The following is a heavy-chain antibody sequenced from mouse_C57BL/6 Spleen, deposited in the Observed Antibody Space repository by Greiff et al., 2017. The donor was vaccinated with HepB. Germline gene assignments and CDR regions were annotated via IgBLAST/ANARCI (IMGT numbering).Heavy chain of an antibody. CDR1: GFTFTDYY. V-gene: IGHV7-3*01. J-gene: IGHJ4*01. CDR2: IRNKANGYTT. CDR3: ARWQVAYAMDY. Sequence: EVKLVESGGGLVQPGGSLSLSCAASGFTFTDYYMSWVRQPPGKALEWLGFIRNKANGYTTEYSASVKGRFTISRDNSQSILYLQMNALRAEDSATYYCARWQVAYAMDYWGQGTSVTVSS. D-gene: IGHD6-1*01.